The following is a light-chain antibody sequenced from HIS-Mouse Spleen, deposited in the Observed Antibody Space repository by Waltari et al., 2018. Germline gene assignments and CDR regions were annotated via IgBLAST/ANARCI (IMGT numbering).Light chain of an antibody. V-gene: IGLV2-11*01. CDR3: CSYAGSYTYV. CDR1: SRDVGGYNF. Sequence: QSALTQPRPGSGSPGQSVPISCTGTSRDVGGYNFAPWYQQHPGKAPKLMIYDVSKRPSGVPDRFSGSKSGNTASLTISGLQAEDEADYYCCSYAGSYTYVFGTGTKVTVL. CDR2: DVS. J-gene: IGLJ1*01.